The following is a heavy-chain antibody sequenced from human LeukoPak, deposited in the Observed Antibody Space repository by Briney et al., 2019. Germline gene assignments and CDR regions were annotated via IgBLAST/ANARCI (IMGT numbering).Heavy chain of an antibody. CDR1: GFTFSSYA. CDR3: ARGLLETPTSYFDY. Sequence: GGSLRLSCAASGFTFSSYAMSWVRQAPGKGLEWVSAISGTGGSTYYADSVKGRFTISRDNSKNTLSLQMNSLRAEDTAVYYCARGLLETPTSYFDYWGQGTLVTVSS. J-gene: IGHJ4*02. V-gene: IGHV3-23*01. D-gene: IGHD4-23*01. CDR2: ISGTGGST.